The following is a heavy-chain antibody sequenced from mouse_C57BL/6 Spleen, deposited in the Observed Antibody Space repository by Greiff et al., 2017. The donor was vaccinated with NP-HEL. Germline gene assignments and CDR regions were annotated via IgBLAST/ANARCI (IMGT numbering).Heavy chain of an antibody. CDR3: ARHEDDYDVGYFDV. CDR2: ISNGGGST. Sequence: EVKLVESGGGLVQPGGSLKLSCAASGFTFSDYYMYWVRQTPEKRLEWVAYISNGGGSTYYPDTVKGRFTISRDNAKNTLYLQMSRLKSEDTAMYYCARHEDDYDVGYFDVWGTGTTVTVSS. D-gene: IGHD2-4*01. J-gene: IGHJ1*03. V-gene: IGHV5-12*01. CDR1: GFTFSDYY.